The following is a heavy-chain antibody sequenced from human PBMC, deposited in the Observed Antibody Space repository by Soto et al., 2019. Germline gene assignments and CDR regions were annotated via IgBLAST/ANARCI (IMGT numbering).Heavy chain of an antibody. CDR3: ARHWRYSGSYSSFWYFDL. J-gene: IGHJ2*01. Sequence: SETLSLTCTVSNGSISSTFYYWGWIRQPPGKGLEWIGTVHSTGSTYYNPSLKSRAIVSVDTPKNQFSLRLTSVTAPDTAIYFCARHWRYSGSYSSFWYFDLWGRGTLVTVSS. CDR2: VHSTGST. D-gene: IGHD1-26*01. CDR1: NGSISSTFYY. V-gene: IGHV4-39*01.